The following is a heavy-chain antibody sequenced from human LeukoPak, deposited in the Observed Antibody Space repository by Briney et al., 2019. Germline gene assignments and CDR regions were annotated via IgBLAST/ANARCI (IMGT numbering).Heavy chain of an antibody. Sequence: GGSLRLSCAASGFTFNNYAMTWVRQAPGKGLEWVSSISASGVMTYYADSVKGRFTVSRDNSKNSLYLQMSSLTAADTAVYYCAKSSPPPLRYWGQGTLVTVSS. CDR1: GFTFNNYA. J-gene: IGHJ4*02. CDR2: ISASGVMT. V-gene: IGHV3-23*01. CDR3: AKSSPPPLRY.